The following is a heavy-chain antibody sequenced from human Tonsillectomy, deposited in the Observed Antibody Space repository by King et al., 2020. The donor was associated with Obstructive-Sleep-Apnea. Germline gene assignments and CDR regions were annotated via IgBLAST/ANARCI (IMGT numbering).Heavy chain of an antibody. J-gene: IGHJ3*02. V-gene: IGHV1-8*01. D-gene: IGHD1-14*01. CDR2: MKPNSGNT. Sequence: AQLVQSGAEVKKPGASLKVSCKASGYTFTSYDINWLRQATGLGLEWLGWMKPNSGNTDYAQSFQGRVTMTRNTSISTAYMELSSLRSEDTAVYYCARGSRTFDIWGQGTMVTVSS. CDR1: GYTFTSYD. CDR3: ARGSRTFDI.